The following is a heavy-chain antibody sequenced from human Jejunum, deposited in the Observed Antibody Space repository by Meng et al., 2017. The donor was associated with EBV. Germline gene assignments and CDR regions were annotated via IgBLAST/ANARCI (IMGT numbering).Heavy chain of an antibody. CDR1: GFTVGSSS. Sequence: EGLLMCAGVVLIHPVGSLRLACAASGFTVGSSSMTCVRQAPGKGLEWVSINYSGGSSYYAVAVKGRFTISMYSSKNTLYLKMDSLRVEDTAIYYCAKRETSDCYDLWGQGTLVTVSS. CDR2: NYSGGSS. CDR3: AKRETSDCYDL. D-gene: IGHD6-19*01. V-gene: IGHV3-53*01. J-gene: IGHJ4*02.